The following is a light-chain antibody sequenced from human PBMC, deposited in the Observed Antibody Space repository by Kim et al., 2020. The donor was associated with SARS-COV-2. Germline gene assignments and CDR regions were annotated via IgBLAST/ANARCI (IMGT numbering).Light chain of an antibody. CDR3: QQYRAYPLT. V-gene: IGKV1-16*02. J-gene: IGKJ4*01. CDR2: GAS. Sequence: ASVGDSVTITCRASQDISTYLVWYQQKPGEAPKYLIYGASNLQSGVPRKFSGSGSGTDFTLTISSLQSEDCATYYCQQYRAYPLTFGGGTKVDIK. CDR1: QDISTY.